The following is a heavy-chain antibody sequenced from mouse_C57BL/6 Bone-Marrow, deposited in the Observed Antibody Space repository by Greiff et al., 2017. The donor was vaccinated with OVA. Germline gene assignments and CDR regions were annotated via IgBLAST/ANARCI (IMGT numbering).Heavy chain of an antibody. CDR3: GAEDYYAMDY. Sequence: VQLQQPGAELVKPGASVKLSCKASGYTFTSYWMQWVKQRPGQGLEWIGEIDPSDSYTNYNQKFKGKATLTVDTSSSTAYMQLSSLTSEDSAVYYCGAEDYYAMDYWGQGTSVTVSS. V-gene: IGHV1-50*01. CDR2: IDPSDSYT. J-gene: IGHJ4*01. CDR1: GYTFTSYW.